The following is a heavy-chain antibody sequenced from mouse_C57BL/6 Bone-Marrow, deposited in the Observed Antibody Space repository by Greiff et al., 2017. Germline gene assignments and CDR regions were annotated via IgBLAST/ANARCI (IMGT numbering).Heavy chain of an antibody. CDR1: GYTFTSYW. J-gene: IGHJ3*01. V-gene: IGHV1-64*01. Sequence: QVQLQQSGAELVKPGASVKLSCKASGYTFTSYWMHWVKQRPGQGLEWIGMIHPNSGSTNYNEKFKSKATLTVDKSSSTAYMQLSSLTSEDSAVYYCARSDGSSQFAYWGQGTLVTVSA. CDR3: ARSDGSSQFAY. D-gene: IGHD1-1*01. CDR2: IHPNSGST.